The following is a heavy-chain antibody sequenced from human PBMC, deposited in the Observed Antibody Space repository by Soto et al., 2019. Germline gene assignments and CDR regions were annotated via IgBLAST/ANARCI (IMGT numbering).Heavy chain of an antibody. V-gene: IGHV2-5*02. J-gene: IGHJ4*02. CDR3: AHIVVAGLGYYFDY. D-gene: IGHD6-19*01. CDR2: IYWDDDK. CDR1: GFSLSSTRMA. Sequence: QITLKESGPTLVKPTQTLTLTCTFSGFSLSSTRMAVGWIRQPPGKALEWLALIYWDDDKRYSPFLKSRLTITKYTSKNQVVLKMSNMDTVDTARYYCAHIVVAGLGYYFDYWGQGTLVTVSS.